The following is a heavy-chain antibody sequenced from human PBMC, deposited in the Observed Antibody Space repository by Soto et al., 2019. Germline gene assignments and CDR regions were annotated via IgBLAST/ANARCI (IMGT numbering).Heavy chain of an antibody. V-gene: IGHV4-31*01. CDR1: GGSISSGGYY. CDR3: ARDRVVAAAGTGYNWFDP. D-gene: IGHD6-13*01. Sequence: QVQLQESGPGLVKPSQTLSLTCTVSGGSISSGGYYWSWIRQHPGKGLEWIGYIYYSGSTYYNPSLKSPVTISVDTSKNQFSLKLSSVTAADTAVYYCARDRVVAAAGTGYNWFDPWGQGTLVTVSS. CDR2: IYYSGST. J-gene: IGHJ5*02.